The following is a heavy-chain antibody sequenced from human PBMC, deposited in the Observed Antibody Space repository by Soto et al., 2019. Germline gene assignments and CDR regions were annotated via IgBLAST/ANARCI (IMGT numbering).Heavy chain of an antibody. J-gene: IGHJ5*02. Sequence: KPSETLSLTCTVSGGSISSYYWSWIRQPPGKGLEWIGYIYYSGSTNYNPSLKSRVTISVDTSKNQFSLKLSSVTAADTAVYYCAREHSSPAGWFDAWGQGTLVTVSS. D-gene: IGHD6-13*01. CDR1: GGSISSYY. V-gene: IGHV4-59*01. CDR2: IYYSGST. CDR3: AREHSSPAGWFDA.